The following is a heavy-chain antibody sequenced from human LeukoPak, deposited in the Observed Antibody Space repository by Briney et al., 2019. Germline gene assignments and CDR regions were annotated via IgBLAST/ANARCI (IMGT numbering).Heavy chain of an antibody. J-gene: IGHJ4*02. Sequence: PGGSLRLSCAASGFTFSSYSMNWVRQAPGKGLEWVSSISSSSSYIYYADSVKGRFTISRDNSKNTLYLQMNSLRAEDTAVYYCATSLISIAVAGTSDYWGQGTLVTVSS. D-gene: IGHD6-19*01. V-gene: IGHV3-21*04. CDR2: ISSSSSYI. CDR1: GFTFSSYS. CDR3: ATSLISIAVAGTSDY.